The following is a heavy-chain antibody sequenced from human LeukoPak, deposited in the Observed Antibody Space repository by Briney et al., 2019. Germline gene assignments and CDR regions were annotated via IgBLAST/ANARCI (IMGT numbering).Heavy chain of an antibody. D-gene: IGHD2-2*01. CDR1: GYTFTSYG. Sequence: ASVKVSCKASGYTFTSYGISWVRQAPRQGLEWMGWISAYNGNTNYAQKLQGRVTMTTDTSTSTAYMELRSLRSDDTAVYYCARANIVVVPAADYWYFDLWGRGTLSLSPQ. J-gene: IGHJ2*01. V-gene: IGHV1-18*01. CDR3: ARANIVVVPAADYWYFDL. CDR2: ISAYNGNT.